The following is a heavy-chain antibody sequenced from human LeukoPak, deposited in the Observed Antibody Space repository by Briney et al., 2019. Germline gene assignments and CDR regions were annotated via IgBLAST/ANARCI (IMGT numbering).Heavy chain of an antibody. V-gene: IGHV5-10-1*01. D-gene: IGHD3-10*01. CDR1: GYSFTSYW. Sequence: KPGESLRISCKGSGYSFTSYWISWVRQMPGKGLEWMGRIDTSDSYTNYSPSFQGHVTISADKSISTAYLQWSSLKAPDTAMYYCAKPGRGYYYGSGSYPVAFDIWGQGTMVTVSS. CDR2: IDTSDSYT. J-gene: IGHJ3*02. CDR3: AKPGRGYYYGSGSYPVAFDI.